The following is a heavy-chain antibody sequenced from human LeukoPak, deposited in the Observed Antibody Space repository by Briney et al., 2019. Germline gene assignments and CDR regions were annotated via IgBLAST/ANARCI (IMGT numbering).Heavy chain of an antibody. CDR1: VGAFSTYT. Sequence: SVKVSCKTSVGAFSTYTIYWVRQAPGQGLEWMGRILPIVGPANYAQNFQDRVTITADKSTSTVYMELSSLRSDDTAVYYCARGASGYDSDYYFYYMDVWGKGTTVTVSS. D-gene: IGHD5-12*01. J-gene: IGHJ6*03. CDR2: ILPIVGPA. V-gene: IGHV1-69*08. CDR3: ARGASGYDSDYYFYYMDV.